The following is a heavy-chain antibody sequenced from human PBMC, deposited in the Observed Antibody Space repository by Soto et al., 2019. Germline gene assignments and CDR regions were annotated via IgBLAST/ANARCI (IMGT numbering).Heavy chain of an antibody. V-gene: IGHV3-74*03. CDR2: INSDGSRI. CDR1: GFTFSSQW. CDR3: VRDIR. Sequence: EVQLVESGGGLVQPGGSLRLSCAASGFTFSSQWMYWVRQSPGKGPVWVSYINSDGSRIAYADSVKGRFTISRDNAKNTLYLQMNSLRVEDTAVYYCVRDIRWGRGPLVTVSS. J-gene: IGHJ4*02.